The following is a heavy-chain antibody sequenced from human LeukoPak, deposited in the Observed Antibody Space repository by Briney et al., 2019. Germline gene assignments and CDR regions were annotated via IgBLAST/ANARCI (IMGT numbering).Heavy chain of an antibody. J-gene: IGHJ3*02. V-gene: IGHV3-11*06. CDR1: GFTFSDYY. CDR3: ATEDDNSGYDAFDI. D-gene: IGHD3-22*01. CDR2: ISSTSSYI. Sequence: KPGGSLRLSCAASGFTFSDYYMSWIRQAPGRGLEWVSSISSTSSYIYYADSVKGRFTISRDNAKNSLYLQMNSLRVEDTAVYFCATEDDNSGYDAFDIWGQGTMVTVSS.